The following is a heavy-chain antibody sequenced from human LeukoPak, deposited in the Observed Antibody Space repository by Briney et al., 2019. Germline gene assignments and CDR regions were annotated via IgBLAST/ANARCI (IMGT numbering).Heavy chain of an antibody. Sequence: GESLKISCKGSGYIFTRYWIAWVRQMPGKGLEWMGLIYPDDADTKYSPSFQGQVTISVDKSISTAYLHWSSLKASDTAMYYCARQGGMGYCSSTSCLKSYNWFDPWGQGTLVTVSS. CDR1: GYIFTRYW. CDR3: ARQGGMGYCSSTSCLKSYNWFDP. CDR2: IYPDDADT. D-gene: IGHD2-2*01. V-gene: IGHV5-51*01. J-gene: IGHJ5*02.